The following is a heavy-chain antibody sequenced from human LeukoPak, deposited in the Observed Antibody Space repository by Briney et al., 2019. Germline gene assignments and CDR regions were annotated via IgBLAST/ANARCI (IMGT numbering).Heavy chain of an antibody. V-gene: IGHV4-30-4*01. Sequence: PSETLSLTCTVSGGSVSSRDYYWTWIRQSPGKGLEWVGLIYYSGTTYYSPPLKSRIAMSVDTSKNQFSLRLNSVTAADTAVYYCATIPEDRENYIDYWGQGTLVTVSS. CDR1: GGSVSSRDYY. J-gene: IGHJ4*02. CDR3: ATIPEDRENYIDY. D-gene: IGHD1-14*01. CDR2: IYYSGTT.